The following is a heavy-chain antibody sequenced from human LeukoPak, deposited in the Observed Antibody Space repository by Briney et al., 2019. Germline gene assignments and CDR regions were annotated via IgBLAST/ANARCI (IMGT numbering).Heavy chain of an antibody. CDR3: AKDSGSGWYFDY. CDR2: ISGSGGST. CDR1: GFTFSSYA. J-gene: IGHJ4*02. V-gene: IGHV3-23*01. Sequence: PGGSLRLSCAASGFTFSSYAMSWVRQAPGKGLEWVSAISGSGGSTYYADSVKGRFTTSRDNSKNTLYLQMNSLRAEDTAVYYCAKDSGSGWYFDYWGQGTLVTVSS. D-gene: IGHD6-19*01.